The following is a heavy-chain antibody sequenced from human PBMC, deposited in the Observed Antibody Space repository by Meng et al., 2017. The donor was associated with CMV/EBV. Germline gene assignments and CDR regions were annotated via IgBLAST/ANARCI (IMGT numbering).Heavy chain of an antibody. D-gene: IGHD3-22*01. Sequence: ASVTVSCKASGYTFTGYYMHWVRQAPGQGLEWMGWINPNSGGTNYAQKFQGRVTMTRDTSISTAYMELSRLRSDDTAVYYCARVSGMDYYDSSGYYPFDYWGQGTLVTVSS. CDR2: INPNSGGT. CDR3: ARVSGMDYYDSSGYYPFDY. V-gene: IGHV1-2*02. CDR1: GYTFTGYY. J-gene: IGHJ4*02.